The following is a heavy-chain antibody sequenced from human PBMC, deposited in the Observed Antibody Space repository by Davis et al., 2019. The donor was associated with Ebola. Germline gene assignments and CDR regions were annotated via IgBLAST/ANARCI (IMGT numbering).Heavy chain of an antibody. CDR3: AKDPLGGAVAGPTYYFDY. CDR1: GFTFSSYW. V-gene: IGHV3-7*03. D-gene: IGHD6-19*01. J-gene: IGHJ4*02. CDR2: IKQDGNEK. Sequence: PGGSLRLSCTASGFTFSSYWMSWVRQAPGKGLEWVANIKQDGNEKYYADSVKGRFTISRDNAKNSLYLQMNSLRAEDTALYYCAKDPLGGAVAGPTYYFDYWGQGTLVTVSS.